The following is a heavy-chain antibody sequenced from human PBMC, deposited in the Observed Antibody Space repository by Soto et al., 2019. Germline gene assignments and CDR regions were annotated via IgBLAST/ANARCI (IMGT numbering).Heavy chain of an antibody. V-gene: IGHV4-34*01. CDR3: ARVPGIAGVGMATSPFDY. CDR1: GVSFRGYY. CDR2: INHSGST. J-gene: IGHJ4*02. Sequence: SEPLSLTYTVYGVSFRGYYWSWIRQHQRKGLEWIGEINHSGSTNYNPYLKSRVTISVDTSKNQFSLKLSSVTAADTAVYYCARVPGIAGVGMATSPFDYWGRGTLVTVSS. D-gene: IGHD5-12*01.